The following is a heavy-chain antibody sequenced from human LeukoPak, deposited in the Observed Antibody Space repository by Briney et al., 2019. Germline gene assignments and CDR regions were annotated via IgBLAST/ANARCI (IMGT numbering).Heavy chain of an antibody. CDR3: ARRPPASSSWDS. J-gene: IGHJ4*02. CDR1: EXRFTSYC. CDR2: IYPGDSNT. Sequence: TGESLKISFKGSEXRFTSYCIGWVRQMPGKGLEWMGIIYPGDSNTRYSPSFQGQVTISADKSISTAYLQWSSLKASDTAMYYCARRPPASSSWDSWGQGTPVTVSS. V-gene: IGHV5-51*01. D-gene: IGHD6-13*01.